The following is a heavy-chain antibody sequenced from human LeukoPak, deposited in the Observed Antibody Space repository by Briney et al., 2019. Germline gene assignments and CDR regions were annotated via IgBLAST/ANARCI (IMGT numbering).Heavy chain of an antibody. D-gene: IGHD5-12*01. J-gene: IGHJ4*02. V-gene: IGHV4-39*07. CDR1: GGSISSSAYY. Sequence: SETLSLTCSVSGGSISSSAYYWGWIRQPPGKGLEWIGSIYYSGSTYYNPSLKSRVTISVDTSKNQFSLKLSSVTAADTAVYYCARDGYGSNCLDYWGQGTLVTVSS. CDR2: IYYSGST. CDR3: ARDGYGSNCLDY.